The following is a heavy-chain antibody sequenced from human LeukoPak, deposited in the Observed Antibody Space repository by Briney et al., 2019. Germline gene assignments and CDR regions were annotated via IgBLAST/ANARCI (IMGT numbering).Heavy chain of an antibody. CDR2: INWKTGNG. V-gene: IGHV3-9*01. D-gene: IGHD5-24*01. J-gene: IGHJ2*01. CDR1: GFNFDDYA. CDR3: TRRASRWQFDL. Sequence: GRSLRLSCAVSGFNFDDYAMHWVRQAPGRGLEWVSGINWKTGNGIYADSVKGRFTISRDNAKNSLYLQMSSLRAEDTALYYCTRRASRWQFDLWGRGTLLTVSS.